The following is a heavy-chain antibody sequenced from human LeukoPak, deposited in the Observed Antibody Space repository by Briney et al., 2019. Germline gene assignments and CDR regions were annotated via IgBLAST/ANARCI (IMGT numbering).Heavy chain of an antibody. CDR2: ISSSSSYI. J-gene: IGHJ4*02. CDR1: GFTFSSYS. D-gene: IGHD3-22*01. Sequence: GGSLRLSCAASGFTFSSYSMNWVRQAPGKWLEWVSSISSSSSYIYYADSVKGRFTISRDNAKNSLYLQMNSLRAEDTAVYYCASPATYYDSSGYPPDYWGQGTLVTVSS. CDR3: ASPATYYDSSGYPPDY. V-gene: IGHV3-21*01.